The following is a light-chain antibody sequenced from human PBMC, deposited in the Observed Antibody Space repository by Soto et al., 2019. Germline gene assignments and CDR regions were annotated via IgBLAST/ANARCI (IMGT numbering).Light chain of an antibody. CDR3: CSYAGSYTLRV. CDR2: DVS. V-gene: IGLV2-11*01. CDR1: SSDVGGYNY. J-gene: IGLJ3*02. Sequence: QSALTQPRSVSGSPAQSVTISCTGTSSDVGGYNYVSWYQQHPGKAPKLMIYDVSKRPSGVPDRFSGSKSGNTASLTISGLQAEDEADYYCCSYAGSYTLRVFGGGTKVTVL.